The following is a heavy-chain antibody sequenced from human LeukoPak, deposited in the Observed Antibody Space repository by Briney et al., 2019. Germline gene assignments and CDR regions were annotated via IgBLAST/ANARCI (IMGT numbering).Heavy chain of an antibody. Sequence: GGSLRLSCAPSGFTFSSYSMNWVRQAPGKGLEWISYISSSSSTIYYSDSVKGRFTISRDNAKNSLSLQMNSLRAEDTAVYYCTRDSRSGSEAKLFDYWGQGTLVTVSS. CDR3: TRDSRSGSEAKLFDY. CDR1: GFTFSSYS. CDR2: ISSSSSTI. V-gene: IGHV3-48*04. J-gene: IGHJ4*02. D-gene: IGHD3-10*01.